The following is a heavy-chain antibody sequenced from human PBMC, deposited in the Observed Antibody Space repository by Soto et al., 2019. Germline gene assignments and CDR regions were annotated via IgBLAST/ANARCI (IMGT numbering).Heavy chain of an antibody. D-gene: IGHD6-19*01. J-gene: IGHJ4*02. Sequence: PSETLSLTCAVYGGSFSGYYWSWIRQPPGKGLEWIGEINHSGSTNYNPSLKSRVTISVDTSKNQFSLKLSSVTAADTAVYYCARGTRMAAPPPDYWGQGTLVTVSS. CDR1: GGSFSGYY. V-gene: IGHV4-34*01. CDR2: INHSGST. CDR3: ARGTRMAAPPPDY.